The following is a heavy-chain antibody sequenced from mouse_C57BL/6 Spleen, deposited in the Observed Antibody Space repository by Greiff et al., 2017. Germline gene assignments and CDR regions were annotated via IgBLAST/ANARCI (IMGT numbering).Heavy chain of an antibody. CDR2: ILPGNGST. V-gene: IGHV1-9*01. CDR3: ARGGTYPFFDY. Sequence: VKLVESGAELMKPGASVKLSCKATGYTFPGYWIEWVKQRPGHGLEWIGDILPGNGSTNYNEKFKGKATFTADKSSNTAYMQLSSLTNDDAANYDSARGGTYPFFDYWGQGTTLTVSS. J-gene: IGHJ2*01. D-gene: IGHD1-1*02. CDR1: GYTFPGYW.